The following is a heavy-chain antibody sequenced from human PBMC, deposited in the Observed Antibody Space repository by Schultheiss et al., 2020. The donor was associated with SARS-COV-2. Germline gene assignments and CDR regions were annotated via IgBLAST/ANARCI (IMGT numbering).Heavy chain of an antibody. V-gene: IGHV3-23*01. CDR3: ARDLRSEMATIGWFDP. Sequence: LSLTCTVSGGSISSYYWSWIRQPPGKGLEWVSAISGSGGSTYYADSVKGRFTISRDNSKNTLYLQMNSLRAEDTAVYYCARDLRSEMATIGWFDPWGQGTLVTVSS. CDR2: ISGSGGST. D-gene: IGHD5-24*01. J-gene: IGHJ5*02. CDR1: GGSISSYY.